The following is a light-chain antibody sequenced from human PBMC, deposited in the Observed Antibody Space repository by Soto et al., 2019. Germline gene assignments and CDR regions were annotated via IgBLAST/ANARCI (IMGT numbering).Light chain of an antibody. Sequence: EIVLTQTPGTLSLSPGERATLSCRASQSVTSSYLAWYQQRPGQSPKLLIYAASSRATGIPDRFSGSASGTDFTLTINSQEPEDFVVYYCQQYGSFPVTFGQGTRLEIK. V-gene: IGKV3-20*01. CDR3: QQYGSFPVT. CDR2: AAS. CDR1: QSVTSSY. J-gene: IGKJ5*01.